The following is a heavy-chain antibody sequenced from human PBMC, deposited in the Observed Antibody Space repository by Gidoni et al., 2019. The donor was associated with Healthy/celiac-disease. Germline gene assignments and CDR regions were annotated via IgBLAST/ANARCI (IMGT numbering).Heavy chain of an antibody. CDR1: GGSISSSSYY. D-gene: IGHD3-3*01. CDR2: IYYSGST. J-gene: IGHJ3*02. CDR3: ARHEQRFYAFDI. Sequence: QLQLQESGPGLVKPPETLSLTCTVSGGSISSSSYYWGWIRQPPGKGLEWIGSIYYSGSTYYNPSLKSRVTISVDTSKNQFSLKLSSVTAADTAVYYCARHEQRFYAFDIWGQGTMVTVSS. V-gene: IGHV4-39*01.